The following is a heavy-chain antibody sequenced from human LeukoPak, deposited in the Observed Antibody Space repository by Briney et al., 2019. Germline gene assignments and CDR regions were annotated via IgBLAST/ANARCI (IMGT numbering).Heavy chain of an antibody. J-gene: IGHJ4*02. CDR2: IYCSGST. CDR3: AARTERATFDY. CDR1: GGSISSSSYY. D-gene: IGHD5-24*01. V-gene: IGHV4-39*01. Sequence: SETLSLTCTVSGGSISSSSYYWGWIRQPPGKGLEWIGSIYCSGSTYYNPSLKSRVTISVDTSKNQFSLKLSSVTAADTAVYYCAARTERATFDYWGQGTLVTVSS.